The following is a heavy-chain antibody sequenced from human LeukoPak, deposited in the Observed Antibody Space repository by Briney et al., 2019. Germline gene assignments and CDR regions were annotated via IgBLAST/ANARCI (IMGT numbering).Heavy chain of an antibody. CDR1: GGTFSSYT. Sequence: APVKVSCKASGGTFSSYTISWVRQAPGQGLEWMEGIIPIFGTANYAQKFQGRVTITTDESTSTAYMELSSLRSEDTAVYYCARSWGIAAVSFYWGQGTLVTVSS. CDR3: ARSWGIAAVSFY. CDR2: IIPIFGTA. J-gene: IGHJ4*02. V-gene: IGHV1-69*05. D-gene: IGHD6-13*01.